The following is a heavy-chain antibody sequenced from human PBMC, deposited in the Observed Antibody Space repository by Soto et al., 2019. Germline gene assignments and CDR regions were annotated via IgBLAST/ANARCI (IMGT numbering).Heavy chain of an antibody. CDR1: GFTFSTYS. CDR3: ARDGTPGEGYGDYYYYYMDV. V-gene: IGHV3-48*01. CDR2: ITSSSSPM. D-gene: IGHD4-17*01. J-gene: IGHJ6*03. Sequence: GGSLRLSCAASGFTFSTYSMNWVRQAPGKGLEWVAYITSSSSPMHYTDSVRGRFTISRDNAKNSLYLQMNSLRAEDTAVYYCARDGTPGEGYGDYYYYYMDVWGKGTTVTVSS.